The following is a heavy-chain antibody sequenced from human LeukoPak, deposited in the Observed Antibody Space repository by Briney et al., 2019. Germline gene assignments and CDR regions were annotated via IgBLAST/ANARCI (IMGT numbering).Heavy chain of an antibody. Sequence: ASVKVSCKASGYTFSSYGISWVRQAPGQGLEWMGWITYTGNTNYAQNLQGGVTMTTDTSSSTAYMALRSLRSDDTAVYYCTRGDWNYGRTDYWGQGTLVSVSS. V-gene: IGHV1-18*01. CDR1: GYTFSSYG. J-gene: IGHJ4*02. CDR3: TRGDWNYGRTDY. D-gene: IGHD1-7*01. CDR2: ITYTGNT.